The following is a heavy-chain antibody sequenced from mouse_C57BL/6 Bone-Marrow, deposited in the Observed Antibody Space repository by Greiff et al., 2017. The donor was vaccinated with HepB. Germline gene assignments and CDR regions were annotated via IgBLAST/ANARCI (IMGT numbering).Heavy chain of an antibody. J-gene: IGHJ2*01. CDR2: IDPENGDT. CDR3: TTWGTTVEAHFDY. CDR1: GFNIKDYY. V-gene: IGHV14-4*01. D-gene: IGHD1-1*01. Sequence: VQLKQSGAELVRPGASVKLSCTASGFNIKDYYMHWVKQSPEQGLEWIGWIDPENGDTEYASKFQGKATITADTSSNTAYLQLSSLTSEDTAVYYGTTWGTTVEAHFDYWGRGTTLTVSS.